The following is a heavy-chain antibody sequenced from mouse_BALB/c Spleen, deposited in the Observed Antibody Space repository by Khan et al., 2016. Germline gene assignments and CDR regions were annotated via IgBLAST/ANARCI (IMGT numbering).Heavy chain of an antibody. CDR1: GYTFTDYS. CDR3: ARRVRCYLDV. J-gene: IGHJ1*01. CDR2: KNTETGEP. D-gene: IGHD1-1*01. Sequence: QVQLKQSGPELKKPGETVKISCKASGYTFTDYSMHWVKQAPGKGLKWMGWKNTETGEPTYADDFKGRFAFSLETSASTAYLQINNLKNEDTATYLCARRVRCYLDVWGSGTTVNVSS. V-gene: IGHV9-2-1*01.